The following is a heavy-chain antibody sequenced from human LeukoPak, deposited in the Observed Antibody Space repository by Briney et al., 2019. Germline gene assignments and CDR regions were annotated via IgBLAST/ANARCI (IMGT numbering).Heavy chain of an antibody. CDR3: ASNHDLTGYYYGDAFDL. V-gene: IGHV4-59*01. J-gene: IGHJ3*01. D-gene: IGHD3-22*01. CDR2: IYYSGST. CDR1: GGSINNYY. Sequence: PSETLSLTCTVSGGSINNYYWSWIRQPPGKGLEWIGYIYYSGSTNYNPSLKSRVTILVDTSKTQFSLKLTSVTAADTAVYFCASNHDLTGYYYGDAFDLWGQGTMVTVSS.